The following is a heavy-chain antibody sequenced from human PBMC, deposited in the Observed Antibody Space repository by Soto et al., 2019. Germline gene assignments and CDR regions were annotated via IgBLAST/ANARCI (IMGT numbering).Heavy chain of an antibody. D-gene: IGHD6-6*01. CDR2: IIPIFGTA. CDR1: GGTFSSYA. J-gene: IGHJ6*02. V-gene: IGHV1-69*13. Sequence: GASVKVSCRASGGTFSSYAISWVRQAPGQGLEWMGGIIPIFGTANYAQKFQGRVTITADESTSTAYMELSSLRSEDTAVYYCARDIAARRRDYYYYGMDVWGQGTTVTVSS. CDR3: ARDIAARRRDYYYYGMDV.